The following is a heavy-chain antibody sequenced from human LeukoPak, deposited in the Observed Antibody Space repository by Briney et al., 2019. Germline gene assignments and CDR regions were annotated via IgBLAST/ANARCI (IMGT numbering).Heavy chain of an antibody. Sequence: PGGSLRLSCAASGFTFSSYEMNWVRQAPGKGLEWASYISSSGSTIYYADSVKGRFTISRDNAKNSLYLQMNSLRAEDTAVYYCARNLWTTVTPIWGQGTLVTVSS. V-gene: IGHV3-48*03. D-gene: IGHD4-17*01. CDR2: ISSSGSTI. CDR1: GFTFSSYE. CDR3: ARNLWTTVTPI. J-gene: IGHJ4*02.